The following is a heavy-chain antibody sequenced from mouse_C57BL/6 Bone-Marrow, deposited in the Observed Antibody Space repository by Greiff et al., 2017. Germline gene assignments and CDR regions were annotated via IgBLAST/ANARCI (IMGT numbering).Heavy chain of an antibody. CDR2: IYPGSGST. CDR3: ARPGSSHWYFDV. V-gene: IGHV1-55*01. CDR1: GYTFTSYW. Sequence: QVQLQQPGAELVKPGASVKMSCKASGYTFTSYWITWVKQRPGQGLEWIGDIYPGSGSTNYNEKFKSKATLTVDTSSSTAYMRLSSLTSEDSAVYYCARPGSSHWYFDVWGTGTTVTVSS. J-gene: IGHJ1*03. D-gene: IGHD1-1*01.